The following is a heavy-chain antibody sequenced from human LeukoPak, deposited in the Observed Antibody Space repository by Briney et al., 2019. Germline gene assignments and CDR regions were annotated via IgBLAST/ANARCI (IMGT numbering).Heavy chain of an antibody. J-gene: IGHJ5*02. CDR2: INPNSGGT. Sequence: ASVTVSCKASGYTFTGYYMHWVRQAPGQGLEWMGWINPNSGGTNYAQKFQDRVTMTRDTSISTAYMELSRLTSDDAAVYYCARQVGASDNWFDPWGQGTLVTVSS. D-gene: IGHD1-26*01. CDR3: ARQVGASDNWFDP. CDR1: GYTFTGYY. V-gene: IGHV1-2*02.